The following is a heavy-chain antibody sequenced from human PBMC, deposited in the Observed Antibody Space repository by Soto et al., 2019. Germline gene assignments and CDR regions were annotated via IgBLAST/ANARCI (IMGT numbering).Heavy chain of an antibody. J-gene: IGHJ5*02. V-gene: IGHV4-34*01. D-gene: IGHD6-19*01. CDR3: ERDLGQWLVHGGFDQ. CDR2: INHSGST. CDR1: GGSFSGYY. Sequence: KPSEPLSLTFAVSGGSFSGYYWSWIRQPPGKGLEWIGEINHSGSTSYNPSLKSRVTISVDTSKNQFSLKLSSVTAADTAVYYCERDLGQWLVHGGFDQWGQGTLGT.